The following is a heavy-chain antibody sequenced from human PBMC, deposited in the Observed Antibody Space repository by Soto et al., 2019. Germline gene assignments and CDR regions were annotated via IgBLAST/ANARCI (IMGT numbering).Heavy chain of an antibody. J-gene: IGHJ5*02. V-gene: IGHV4-34*01. Sequence: PSETLSLTCAVYGGSFSGYYWSWIRQPPGKGLEWIGEISHTGSTNYNPSLKSRVTISVETAKNQFSLKLSSVTAADTAVYYCARAAKYYYGSGSYPWFDPWGQGTLVTVSS. CDR1: GGSFSGYY. CDR3: ARAAKYYYGSGSYPWFDP. CDR2: ISHTGST. D-gene: IGHD3-10*01.